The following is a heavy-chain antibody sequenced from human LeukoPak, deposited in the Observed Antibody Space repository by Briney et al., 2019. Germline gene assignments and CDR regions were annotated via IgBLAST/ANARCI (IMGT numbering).Heavy chain of an antibody. V-gene: IGHV3-48*04. CDR1: GFTFSTYS. CDR3: ARDYYASGSHDY. Sequence: GGSLRLSCAASGFTFSTYSMNWVRQAPGKGLEWVSYISSSSNTIYYTDSVKGRFTISRDNAKNSLYLQLNSLRGEDTAVYYCARDYYASGSHDYWGQGTLVTVSS. D-gene: IGHD3-10*01. J-gene: IGHJ4*02. CDR2: ISSSSNTI.